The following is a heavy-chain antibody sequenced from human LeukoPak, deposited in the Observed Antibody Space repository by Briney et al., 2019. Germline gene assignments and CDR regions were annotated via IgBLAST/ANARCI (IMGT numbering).Heavy chain of an antibody. CDR1: GDSITSRNYL. Sequence: SETLSLTCTVSGDSITSRNYLWGWIRQPPGKGLEYIASIYYSGKTYHNPSLRSRVTMSIDSSENQFSLKLSAVTAADTAVYFCARDYSSGWYFDYWGQGTLVAVSS. CDR2: IYYSGKT. D-gene: IGHD6-19*01. V-gene: IGHV4-39*02. CDR3: ARDYSSGWYFDY. J-gene: IGHJ4*02.